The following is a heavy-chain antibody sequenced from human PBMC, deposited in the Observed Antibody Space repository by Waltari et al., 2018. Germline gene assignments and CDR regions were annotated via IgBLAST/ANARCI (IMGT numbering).Heavy chain of an antibody. CDR2: VRHDAVTE. CDR3: ARDLLSGYDLDS. J-gene: IGHJ4*02. D-gene: IGHD5-18*01. CDR1: GFTFSTSG. V-gene: IGHV3-33*08. Sequence: QVHLVESGGGVVQPGRSLRLSCEASGFTFSTSGMHWVSQAPGKGRGWVALVRHDAVTEYDADSVNGRLTVSRDNSKNTLYLQMNNLRDDDTAVYYCARDLLSGYDLDSWGQGTLVTVAA.